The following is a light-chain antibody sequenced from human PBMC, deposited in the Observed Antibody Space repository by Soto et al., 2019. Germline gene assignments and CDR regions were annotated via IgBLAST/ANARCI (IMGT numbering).Light chain of an antibody. CDR1: SSDVGGYNY. CDR3: SSYTSSSTLKV. CDR2: EVS. Sequence: QSVLTQPASVSGSAGQSITISCTGTSSDVGGYNYVSWYQQHPGKAPKLMIYEVSNRPSGVSNRFSGSKSGNTASLTISGLQAEDEADYYCSSYTSSSTLKVFGGGTKVTVL. J-gene: IGLJ2*01. V-gene: IGLV2-14*01.